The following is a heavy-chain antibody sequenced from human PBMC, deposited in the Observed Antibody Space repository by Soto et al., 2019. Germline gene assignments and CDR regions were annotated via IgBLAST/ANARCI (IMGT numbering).Heavy chain of an antibody. J-gene: IGHJ6*03. Sequence: EVQLVESGGGLVQPGGSLRLSCAASGFTFTTYWMSWVRQAPGKGLEWMANINQEGSETYSVDSVKGRFTISRDNAEKSVYLQMNSLGAEDTAVYYCTRSRYCASSDCYMDVWGTGPTVTVSS. V-gene: IGHV3-7*01. CDR3: TRSRYCASSDCYMDV. D-gene: IGHD2-2*01. CDR1: GFTFTTYW. CDR2: INQEGSET.